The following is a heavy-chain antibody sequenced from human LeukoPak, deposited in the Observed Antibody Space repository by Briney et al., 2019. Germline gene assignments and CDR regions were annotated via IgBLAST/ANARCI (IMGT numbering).Heavy chain of an antibody. CDR2: ISYDGSNR. CDR1: GFTFSSFG. Sequence: PGGSLRLSCAASGFTFSSFGIHWVRQAPGKGLEWVALISYDGSNRYYADSVKGRFTISRDNSKNTLYLQMNSLRAEDTAVYYCAKGYYYDSSGYYQHFDHWGQGTLVTVSS. J-gene: IGHJ4*02. D-gene: IGHD3-22*01. V-gene: IGHV3-30*18. CDR3: AKGYYYDSSGYYQHFDH.